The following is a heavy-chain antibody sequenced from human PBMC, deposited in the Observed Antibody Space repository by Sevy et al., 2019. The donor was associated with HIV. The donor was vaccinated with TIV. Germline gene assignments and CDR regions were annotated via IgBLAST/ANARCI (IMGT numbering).Heavy chain of an antibody. J-gene: IGHJ6*02. CDR1: GYSFTSYW. D-gene: IGHD6-19*01. Sequence: GESLKISCKGSGYSFTSYWIGWVRQMPGKGLEWMGIIYPGDSDTRYSPSFQGQVTISADKSISTAYLQWSSLKASDTAMYYCARQAVARIKTPGNYYYYGMDVWGQGTTVTVSS. V-gene: IGHV5-51*01. CDR3: ARQAVARIKTPGNYYYYGMDV. CDR2: IYPGDSDT.